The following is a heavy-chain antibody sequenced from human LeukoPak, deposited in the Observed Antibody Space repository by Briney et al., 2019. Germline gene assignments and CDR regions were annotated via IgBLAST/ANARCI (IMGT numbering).Heavy chain of an antibody. J-gene: IGHJ1*01. Sequence: ASVKVSCKASGYTFSGYYIHWVRQAPGQGLEWMGWINPDSGGTNYAQNFQGRVTMTSVTSISTAYMEVTRLTSDDTAVYYCARGVGGTTRYFQHWGQGTLVTVSS. CDR2: INPDSGGT. V-gene: IGHV1-2*02. CDR3: ARGVGGTTRYFQH. D-gene: IGHD1-26*01. CDR1: GYTFSGYY.